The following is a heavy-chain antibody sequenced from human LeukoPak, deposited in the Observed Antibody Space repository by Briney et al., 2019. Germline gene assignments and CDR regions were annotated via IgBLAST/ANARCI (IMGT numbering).Heavy chain of an antibody. Sequence: GGSLRLSCAASGFTFDDYTMHWVRQAPGKGLEWVSLISWDGGSTYYADSVKGRFTISRDNSKNSLYLRMNSLRTEDTALYYCAKDGIPAAMSGYYYYGMDVWGQGTTVTVSS. CDR3: AKDGIPAAMSGYYYYGMDV. D-gene: IGHD2-2*01. CDR1: GFTFDDYT. J-gene: IGHJ6*02. V-gene: IGHV3-43*01. CDR2: ISWDGGST.